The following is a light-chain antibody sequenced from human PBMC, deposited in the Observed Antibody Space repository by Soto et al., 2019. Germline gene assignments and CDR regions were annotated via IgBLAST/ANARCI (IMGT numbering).Light chain of an antibody. CDR2: DAS. CDR3: QQRSNWPSFT. CDR1: QSVSSY. V-gene: IGKV3-11*01. J-gene: IGKJ3*01. Sequence: EIVLTHSPGTLSLSPCERATLSFSASQSVSSYLAWYQQKPGQAPRLLIYDASNRATGIPARFSGSGSGTDFTLTISSLEPEDFAVYYCQQRSNWPSFTFGPGTKVDI.